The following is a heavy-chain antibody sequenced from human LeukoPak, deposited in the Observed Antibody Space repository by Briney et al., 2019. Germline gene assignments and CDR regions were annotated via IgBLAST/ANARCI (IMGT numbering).Heavy chain of an antibody. CDR2: ISAYNGNT. V-gene: IGHV1-18*01. Sequence: ASVKVSCKASGYTFTSYGISWVRQAPGQGLEWMGWISAYNGNTNCAQKLQGRVTMTTDTSTSTAYMELRSLRSDDTAVYYCARSSLDIVVVPAAPDDWGQGTLVTVSS. CDR3: ARSSLDIVVVPAAPDD. J-gene: IGHJ4*02. D-gene: IGHD2-2*01. CDR1: GYTFTSYG.